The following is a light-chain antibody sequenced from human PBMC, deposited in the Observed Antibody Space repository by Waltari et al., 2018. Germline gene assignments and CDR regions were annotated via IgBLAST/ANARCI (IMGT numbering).Light chain of an antibody. CDR3: QQNYNTPRT. Sequence: DIQMTQSPSSLSASVGDRVTITCRASQSISRHLSWYQQQPGEAPKLLIYAATTLDSGVPIRFSGSGSGTDFSLTISGLQPEDLATYYCQQNYNTPRTFGQGTKVEIK. V-gene: IGKV1-39*01. CDR2: AAT. CDR1: QSISRH. J-gene: IGKJ1*01.